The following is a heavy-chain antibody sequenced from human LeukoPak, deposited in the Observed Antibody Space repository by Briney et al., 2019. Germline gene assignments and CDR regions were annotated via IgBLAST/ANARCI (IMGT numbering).Heavy chain of an antibody. D-gene: IGHD3-10*01. CDR2: IKQDGSEK. CDR1: GFTFSSYA. Sequence: GGSLRLSCAASGFTFSSYAMSWVRQAPGKGLEWVANIKQDGSEKYYVDSVKGRFTISRDNAKNSLYLQMNSLRAEDTAVYYCARVLMVRGVSGWFDPWGQGTLVTVSS. J-gene: IGHJ5*02. V-gene: IGHV3-7*01. CDR3: ARVLMVRGVSGWFDP.